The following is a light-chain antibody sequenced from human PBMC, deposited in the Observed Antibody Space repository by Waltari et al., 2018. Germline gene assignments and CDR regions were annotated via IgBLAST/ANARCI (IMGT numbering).Light chain of an antibody. CDR2: GAS. J-gene: IGKJ1*01. Sequence: EIVLTQSPGTLSLSPGERPTLSCRASPSVSSSYLAWYQQKPGQAPRLLIYGASSRATGIPDRFSGSGSGTDFTLTISRLEPEDFAVYYCQQYGTSPRTFGQGTKVEIK. V-gene: IGKV3-20*01. CDR1: PSVSSSY. CDR3: QQYGTSPRT.